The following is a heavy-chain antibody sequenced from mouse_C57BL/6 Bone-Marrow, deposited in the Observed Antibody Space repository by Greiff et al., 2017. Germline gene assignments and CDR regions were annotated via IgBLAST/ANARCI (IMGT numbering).Heavy chain of an antibody. D-gene: IGHD2-5*01. J-gene: IGHJ2*01. V-gene: IGHV5-15*01. Sequence: EVQLVEPGGGLVQPGGSLKLSCAASGFTFSDYGMAWVRQAPRKGPAWVAFISNLAYSIYYADTVTGRFTISRENAKNTLYLEMSSLRSEDTAMDYCAGHTDSNYCDYWGQGTTLTVSS. CDR2: ISNLAYSI. CDR1: GFTFSDYG. CDR3: AGHTDSNYCDY.